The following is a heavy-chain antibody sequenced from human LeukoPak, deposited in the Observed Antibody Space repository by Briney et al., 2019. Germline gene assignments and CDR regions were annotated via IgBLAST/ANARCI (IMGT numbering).Heavy chain of an antibody. D-gene: IGHD3-22*01. CDR3: ARDGRYYDSSGQGAS. CDR2: IYYSGST. J-gene: IGHJ5*02. Sequence: PSETLSLTCAVYGGSFSGYYWSWIRQHPGKGLEWIGYIYYSGSTYYNPSLKSRVTISVDTSKNQFSLKLSSVTAADTAVYYCARDGRYYDSSGQGASWGQGTLVTVSS. V-gene: IGHV4-31*11. CDR1: GGSFSGYY.